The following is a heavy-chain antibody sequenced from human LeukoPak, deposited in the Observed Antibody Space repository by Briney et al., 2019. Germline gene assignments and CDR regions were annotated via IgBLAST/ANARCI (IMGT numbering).Heavy chain of an antibody. CDR1: GGSISSSSYY. J-gene: IGHJ4*02. Sequence: SETLSLTCTVSGGSISSSSYYWGWIRQPPGKGLEWIGSIYYSGGTYYNPSLKSRVTISVDTSKNQFSLKLSSVTAADTAVYYCARQGVATITFGYWGQGTLVTVSS. D-gene: IGHD5-12*01. CDR3: ARQGVATITFGY. V-gene: IGHV4-39*01. CDR2: IYYSGGT.